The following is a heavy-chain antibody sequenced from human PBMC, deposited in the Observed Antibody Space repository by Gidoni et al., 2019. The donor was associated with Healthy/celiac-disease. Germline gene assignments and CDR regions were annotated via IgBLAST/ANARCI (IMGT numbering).Heavy chain of an antibody. V-gene: IGHV4-34*01. CDR2: INHSGST. CDR3: ARYRLITMVRGVTPYYYYYGMDV. CDR1: GGSFSGYY. J-gene: IGHJ6*02. Sequence: QVQLQQWGAGLLKPSETLSLTCAVYGGSFSGYYWSWIRQPPGKGLEWIGEINHSGSTNYNPSLKSRVTISVDTSKNQFSLKLSSVTAADTAVYYCARYRLITMVRGVTPYYYYYGMDVWGQGTTVTVSS. D-gene: IGHD3-10*01.